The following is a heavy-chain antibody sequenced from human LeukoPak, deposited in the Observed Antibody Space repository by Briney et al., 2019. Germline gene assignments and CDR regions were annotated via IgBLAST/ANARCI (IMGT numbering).Heavy chain of an antibody. Sequence: SVKVSCKASGGTFSSYAISWVRQAPGQGLEWMGGIIPIFGTANYAQKFQGRVTITTDESTSTAYTELSSLRSEDTAVYYCARGSSGYYPTAFDYWGQGTLVTVSS. CDR1: GGTFSSYA. CDR2: IIPIFGTA. V-gene: IGHV1-69*05. CDR3: ARGSSGYYPTAFDY. J-gene: IGHJ4*02. D-gene: IGHD3-22*01.